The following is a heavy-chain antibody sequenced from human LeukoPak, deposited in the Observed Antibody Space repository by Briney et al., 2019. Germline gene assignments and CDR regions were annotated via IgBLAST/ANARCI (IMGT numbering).Heavy chain of an antibody. CDR2: ISGSGSNT. J-gene: IGHJ4*02. CDR3: AKDRNAWPTNFDS. V-gene: IGHV3-23*01. CDR1: GFTFSYHA. Sequence: GGSLRLSCAASGFTFSYHAMSWVRQAPGRGLEWVSAISGSGSNTNYADSVKGRFTISRDNSKNMLFLQMSSLGAEDTAIYYCAKDRNAWPTNFDSWGQGTLVTVSA. D-gene: IGHD5-24*01.